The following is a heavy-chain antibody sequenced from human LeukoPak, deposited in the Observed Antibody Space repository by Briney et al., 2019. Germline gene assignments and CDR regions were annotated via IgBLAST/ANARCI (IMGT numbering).Heavy chain of an antibody. CDR2: IIPIFGTA. J-gene: IGHJ3*02. CDR3: ARSIAASWAFDI. V-gene: IGHV1-69*01. D-gene: IGHD6-25*01. CDR1: GGTFSSYA. Sequence: SVKVSCKASGGTFSSYAISWVRQAPGQGLEWMGGIIPIFGTANYAQKFQGRVTITADESRSTAYMELSSLRSEDTAVYYCARSIAASWAFDIWGQGTMVTVSS.